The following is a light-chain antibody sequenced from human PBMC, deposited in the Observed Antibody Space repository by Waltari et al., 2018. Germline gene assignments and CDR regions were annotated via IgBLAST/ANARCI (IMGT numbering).Light chain of an antibody. CDR1: RSVSSY. Sequence: DIQVTQSPSSLSASVGDRVTLTCRTSRSVSSYLNWYQQRPGQAPTLLIYAASTLHRGVPSRFSGSGSGTDYTLTITGLQPEDFATYFCQQSYNTPRTFGLGTKLQIK. V-gene: IGKV1-39*01. CDR2: AAS. CDR3: QQSYNTPRT. J-gene: IGKJ2*01.